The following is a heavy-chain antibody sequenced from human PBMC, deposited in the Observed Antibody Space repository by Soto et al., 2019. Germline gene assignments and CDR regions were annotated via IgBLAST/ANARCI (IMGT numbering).Heavy chain of an antibody. J-gene: IGHJ3*02. Sequence: PGGSLRVSCAVSGFTFSGYLMSWVRQSPGKGLEWVANIKQDGSENYYMDSEKGRFTISRDNAKNSLFLQVNSLRVEDTAVYYCARGGHCSPTSCHTSRSSCDIWGLGTMVTVSS. CDR1: GFTFSGYL. D-gene: IGHD2-2*01. V-gene: IGHV3-7*01. CDR2: IKQDGSEN. CDR3: ARGGHCSPTSCHTSRSSCDI.